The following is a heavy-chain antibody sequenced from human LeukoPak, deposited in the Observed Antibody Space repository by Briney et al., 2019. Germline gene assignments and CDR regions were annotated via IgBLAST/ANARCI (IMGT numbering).Heavy chain of an antibody. CDR1: GYTFTSYY. CDR2: INPSGGST. Sequence: ASVKVSCKASGYTFTSYYMHWVRLAPGQGLEWMGIINPSGGSTSYAQKFQGRVTMTRDTSTSTVYMELSSLRSEDTAVYYCAREEPDYYDSKPPFDYWGQGTLVTVSS. J-gene: IGHJ4*02. CDR3: AREEPDYYDSKPPFDY. V-gene: IGHV1-46*01. D-gene: IGHD3-22*01.